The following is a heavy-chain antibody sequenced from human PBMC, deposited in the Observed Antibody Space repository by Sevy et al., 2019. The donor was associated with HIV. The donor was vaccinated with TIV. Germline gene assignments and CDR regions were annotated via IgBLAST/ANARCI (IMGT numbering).Heavy chain of an antibody. CDR1: GFTFSSYS. Sequence: GGSLRLSCAASGFTFSSYSMNWVRQAPGKGLEWVSSISSSSSYIYYADSVKGRFTISRDNAKNSLYLQMNSLRAEDTAVYCCARDMGRGDGFDYWGQGTLVTVSS. CDR3: ARDMGRGDGFDY. D-gene: IGHD3-10*01. V-gene: IGHV3-21*01. J-gene: IGHJ4*02. CDR2: ISSSSSYI.